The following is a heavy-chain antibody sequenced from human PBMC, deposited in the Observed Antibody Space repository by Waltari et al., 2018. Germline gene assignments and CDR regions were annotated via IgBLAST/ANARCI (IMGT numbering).Heavy chain of an antibody. CDR1: GYTFTTSH. Sequence: QVQLVQSGAEVTKPGASVKVSCTASGYTFTTSHIQWVRQAPGQGLEWLGRIHPTRNDTKYAKKFQGRLTVTWLTSISTVYMELSGLTSDDTGLYFCAREQLVGWGAIDYWGQGTLVTVSS. D-gene: IGHD1-1*01. CDR3: AREQLVGWGAIDY. V-gene: IGHV1-2*05. J-gene: IGHJ4*02. CDR2: IHPTRNDT.